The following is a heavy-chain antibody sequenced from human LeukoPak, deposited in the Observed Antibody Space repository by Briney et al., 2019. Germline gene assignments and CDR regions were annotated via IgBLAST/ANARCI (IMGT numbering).Heavy chain of an antibody. J-gene: IGHJ4*02. CDR3: ARGMKLLWFGELLGFDY. D-gene: IGHD3-10*01. CDR2: INPNSGGT. V-gene: IGHV1-2*02. Sequence: GASVKVSCKASGYTFTGYYMHWVRQAPGQGLEWMGWINPNSGGTNYAQKFQGRVTMTRDTSISTAYMELSRLRSDDTAVYYCARGMKLLWFGELLGFDYWGQGTLVTVSS. CDR1: GYTFTGYY.